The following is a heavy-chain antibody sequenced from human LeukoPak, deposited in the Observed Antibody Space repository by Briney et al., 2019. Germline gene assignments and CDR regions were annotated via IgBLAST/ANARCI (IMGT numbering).Heavy chain of an antibody. Sequence: PSETLSLTCTVSGGSISSYYWSWIRQPPGEGLEWIAYIYYSVITKYNPSLKSRVIISVDTSKNQFSLKLSSVTAADTAVYYCARHGRDDSSGYQSFFGYWGQGTLVTVSS. V-gene: IGHV4-59*08. CDR2: IYYSVIT. CDR1: GGSISSYY. CDR3: ARHGRDDSSGYQSFFGY. D-gene: IGHD3-22*01. J-gene: IGHJ4*02.